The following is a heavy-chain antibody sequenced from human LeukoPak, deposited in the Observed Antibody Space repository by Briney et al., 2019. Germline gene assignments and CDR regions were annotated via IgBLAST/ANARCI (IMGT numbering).Heavy chain of an antibody. CDR1: GFTFSTYA. CDR3: ARDPESSSFFDY. Sequence: GGSLRLSCAASGFTFSTYALHWVSQAPGKGLEWVAVISYDGSNKYYADSVKGRFTISRDNSKNTLYLQMNSLRAEDTAVYYCARDPESSSFFDYWGQGTLVTVSS. CDR2: ISYDGSNK. D-gene: IGHD6-6*01. V-gene: IGHV3-30-3*01. J-gene: IGHJ4*02.